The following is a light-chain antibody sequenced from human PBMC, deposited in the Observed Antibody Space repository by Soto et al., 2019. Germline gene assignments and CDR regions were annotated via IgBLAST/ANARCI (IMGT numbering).Light chain of an antibody. J-gene: IGKJ1*01. CDR1: QGISSW. V-gene: IGKV1-12*01. CDR3: QQFAISTT. Sequence: DTEVTQSPSSVSASVGDGVTITFRASQGISSWLAWYQQKPGKAPSLLIFDASTLHSGVPSRFSGSGSGTDFTLTISSLQPDDFATYYCQQFAISTTFGQGTKVDIK. CDR2: DAS.